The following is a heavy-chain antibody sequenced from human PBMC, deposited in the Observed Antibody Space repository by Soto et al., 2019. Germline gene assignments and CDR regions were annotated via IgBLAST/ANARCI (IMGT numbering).Heavy chain of an antibody. D-gene: IGHD6-13*01. J-gene: IGHJ4*02. V-gene: IGHV1-69*06. CDR3: ASGYSSSWYFDY. Sequence: SVKVSCKASGGTFSSYAISWVRQAPGQGLEWMGGIIPIFGTANYAQKFQGRVTITADKSTSTAYMELSSLRSEDTAVYYCASGYSSSWYFDYWGQGTLVTVSS. CDR2: IIPIFGTA. CDR1: GGTFSSYA.